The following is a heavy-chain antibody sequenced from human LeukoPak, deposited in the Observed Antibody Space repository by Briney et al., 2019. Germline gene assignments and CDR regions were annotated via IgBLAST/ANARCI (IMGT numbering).Heavy chain of an antibody. J-gene: IGHJ6*02. CDR3: AREGLAVAADYYYGMDV. CDR2: ISYDGSNK. CDR1: GFTFSSYA. Sequence: GGSLRLSCAASGFTFSSYAMHWVRQAPGKGLEWVAVISYDGSNKYYADSVKGRFTVSRDNSKNTLYLQMNSLRAEDTALYYCAREGLAVAADYYYGMDVWGQGTTVTVSS. D-gene: IGHD6-19*01. V-gene: IGHV3-30*01.